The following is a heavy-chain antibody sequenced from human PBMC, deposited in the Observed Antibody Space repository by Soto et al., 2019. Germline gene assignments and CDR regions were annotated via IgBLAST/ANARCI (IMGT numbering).Heavy chain of an antibody. D-gene: IGHD3-16*01. J-gene: IGHJ4*02. V-gene: IGHV3-33*05. CDR3: ARWGTTGGLDV. CDR1: GFTSRSYV. Sequence: QVQLVESGGGVVQPGTSLRLSCVGSGFTSRSYVIHWVRQAPDKGLEWVALTSYDGSNNFYGDSVKGRFTISRHNSRNTVELQMDSLRFEDTALYYCARWGTTGGLDVWGQGTLVSVSS. CDR2: TSYDGSNN.